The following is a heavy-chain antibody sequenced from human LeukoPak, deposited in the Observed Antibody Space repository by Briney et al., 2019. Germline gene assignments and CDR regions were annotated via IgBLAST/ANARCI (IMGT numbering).Heavy chain of an antibody. V-gene: IGHV3-9*01. CDR3: AKDTSLEWLGYFDY. CDR2: ISRNSDST. CDR1: GFPFDDKA. D-gene: IGHD3-3*01. Sequence: GRSLRLSCAASGFPFDDKAMHWVRQAPGKGLEWVAGISRNSDSTGYADSVKGRFTISRDNAKNSLYLQMNSLRAEDTALYYCAKDTSLEWLGYFDYWGQGTLVTVSS. J-gene: IGHJ4*02.